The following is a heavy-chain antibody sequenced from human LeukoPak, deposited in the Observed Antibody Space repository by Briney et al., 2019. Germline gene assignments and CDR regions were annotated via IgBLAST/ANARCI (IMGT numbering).Heavy chain of an antibody. CDR3: ARVTILGVVIIGVVDYGMDG. CDR1: GYTFTTYD. V-gene: IGHV1-8*01. CDR2: MNPNSGNT. J-gene: IGHJ6*02. Sequence: ASVNVSCTASGYTFTTYDINWVRQATGQGLEWMGWMNPNSGNTGYAQKFQGRVTMTRNTSISTAYMELSSLRSEDTAVYYCARVTILGVVIIGVVDYGMDGWGQGTTVTVSS. D-gene: IGHD3-3*01.